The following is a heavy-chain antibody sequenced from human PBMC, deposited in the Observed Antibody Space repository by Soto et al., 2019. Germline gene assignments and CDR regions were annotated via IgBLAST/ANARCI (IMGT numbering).Heavy chain of an antibody. Sequence: GGSLRLSCAASGFTFSSYALSWVRRAPGKGLEWVSALSASGGNTYYADFVKGRFTISRDNSKNTLYLQMNSLRAEDTAVYYCAKDLAGSFDYWGQGTLVTVSS. V-gene: IGHV3-23*01. D-gene: IGHD2-15*01. CDR1: GFTFSSYA. CDR3: AKDLAGSFDY. J-gene: IGHJ4*02. CDR2: LSASGGNT.